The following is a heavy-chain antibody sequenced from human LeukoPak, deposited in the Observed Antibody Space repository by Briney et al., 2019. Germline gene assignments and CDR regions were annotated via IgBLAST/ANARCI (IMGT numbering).Heavy chain of an antibody. CDR2: IYHSGST. Sequence: PSETLSLTCAVSGYSISSGYYWGWIRPPLGKGLEWIGSIYHSGSTYYNPSLKSRVTISVDTSKNQFSLKLSSVTAAETAVYYCARPRPNEKLWIVTGYFDLWGRGTRVTVSS. CDR1: GYSISSGYY. V-gene: IGHV4-38-2*01. CDR3: ARPRPNEKLWIVTGYFDL. J-gene: IGHJ2*01. D-gene: IGHD7-27*01.